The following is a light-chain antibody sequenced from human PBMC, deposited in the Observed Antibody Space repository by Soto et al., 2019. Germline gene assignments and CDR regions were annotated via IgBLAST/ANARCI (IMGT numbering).Light chain of an antibody. J-gene: IGKJ5*01. CDR2: DAS. CDR1: ADVSSSY. V-gene: IGKV3D-20*01. CDR3: QQYGSSPIT. Sequence: EIVLTQSPATLSFSPGERATLSCGASADVSSSYVAWYQQKSGLAPRLLIHDASSRATGIPDRFSGSKSGTDFTLTIRRLDPEAAGAYSCQQYGSSPITFGQGTRLEIK.